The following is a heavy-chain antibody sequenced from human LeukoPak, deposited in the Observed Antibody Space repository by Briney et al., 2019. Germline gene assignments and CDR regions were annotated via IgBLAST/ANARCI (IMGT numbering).Heavy chain of an antibody. J-gene: IGHJ6*03. D-gene: IGHD1-26*01. Sequence: SETLSLTCTVSGGSISSYYWSWIRQPAGKGLEWIGRIYTSGSTNYNPSLKSRVNMSVDTSKNQFSLKLSSVTAADTAVYYCARVSSGSYYNYYYYYMDVWGKGTTVTVSS. V-gene: IGHV4-4*07. CDR2: IYTSGST. CDR3: ARVSSGSYYNYYYYYMDV. CDR1: GGSISSYY.